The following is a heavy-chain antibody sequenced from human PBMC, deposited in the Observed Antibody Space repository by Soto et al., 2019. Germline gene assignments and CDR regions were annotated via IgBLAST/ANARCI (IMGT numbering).Heavy chain of an antibody. CDR2: LSYDGSNK. CDR3: ASRYYGSGTLGY. J-gene: IGHJ4*02. CDR1: GFTFSSYA. D-gene: IGHD3-10*01. Sequence: QVQLVESGGGVVQPGRSLRLSCAASGFTFSSYAMHWVRQAPGKGLEWVAILSYDGSNKYYAGSVKGRFTIPRDNSKNTLYLQMDSLRAEDTAIYYCASRYYGSGTLGYWGQGTLVTVSS. V-gene: IGHV3-30-3*01.